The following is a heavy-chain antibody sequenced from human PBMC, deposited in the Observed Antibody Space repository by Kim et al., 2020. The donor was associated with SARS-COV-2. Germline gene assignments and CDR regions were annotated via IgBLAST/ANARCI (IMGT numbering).Heavy chain of an antibody. D-gene: IGHD6-19*01. V-gene: IGHV3-23*01. J-gene: IGHJ4*02. CDR1: GFTFSSYA. CDR2: ISCSGGST. CDR3: AKAQQWVDTYYFDY. Sequence: GGSLRLSCAASGFTFSSYAMSWVRQAPGKGLEWVSAISCSGGSTYYADSVKGRFTISRDNSKNTLYLQMNSLRAEDTAVYYCAKAQQWVDTYYFDYWGQGTLVTVSS.